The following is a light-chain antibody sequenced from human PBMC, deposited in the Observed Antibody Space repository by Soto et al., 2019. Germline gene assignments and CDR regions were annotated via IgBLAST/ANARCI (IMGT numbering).Light chain of an antibody. CDR3: SSYTCSSTVYN. Sequence: QSLLSRPASVSVSPGQSITISCTRTSSDVGGYNYVSWYQQHPDKAPKLMIYDISNRHTAVSNRFSSSKSGTTASLAISGLQAEDEADYYCSSYTCSSTVYNVGTGTNVTVL. CDR2: DIS. V-gene: IGLV2-14*01. J-gene: IGLJ1*01. CDR1: SSDVGGYNY.